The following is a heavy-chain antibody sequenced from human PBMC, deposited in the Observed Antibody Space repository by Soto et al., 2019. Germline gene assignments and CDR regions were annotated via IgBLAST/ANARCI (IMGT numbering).Heavy chain of an antibody. D-gene: IGHD2-2*01. Sequence: EVQLLESGGGLVQPGGSLRLSCETSGFTFTSYAMSWVRQAPGGGLEWISGIRGTGGSTYYADSVKGRFTISRDNSRNTLYLQLNSVRADDTAVYYCARERYANCWYYFDSWGQGTLVPVSS. CDR2: IRGTGGST. J-gene: IGHJ4*02. CDR3: ARERYANCWYYFDS. CDR1: GFTFTSYA. V-gene: IGHV3-23*01.